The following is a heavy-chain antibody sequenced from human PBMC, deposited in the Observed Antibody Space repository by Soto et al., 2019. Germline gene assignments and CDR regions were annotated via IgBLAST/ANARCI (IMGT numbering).Heavy chain of an antibody. Sequence: PGGSLRLSCAASGFTFSNYSMNWVRQAPGKGLEWVSYISSSSSTIYYADSVKGRFTISRDNAKNSLYLQMNSLRDEDTAVYYCARVSYYYDSSGARMFDYWGQGTLVTVSS. CDR3: ARVSYYYDSSGARMFDY. J-gene: IGHJ4*02. CDR1: GFTFSNYS. D-gene: IGHD3-22*01. CDR2: ISSSSSTI. V-gene: IGHV3-48*02.